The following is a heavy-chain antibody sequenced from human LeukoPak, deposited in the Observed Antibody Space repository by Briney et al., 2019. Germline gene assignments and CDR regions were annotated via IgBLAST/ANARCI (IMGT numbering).Heavy chain of an antibody. Sequence: ASVKVSCKASGYTFTSYGISWVRQAPAQGLEWMGWIIVYNGNTNYAQKLQGRVTMTTDTSTSTAYMDLRSLRSDDTAVYYCARDSYSGSYYDINYYGMDVWGQGTTVTVSS. V-gene: IGHV1-18*01. D-gene: IGHD1-26*01. CDR1: GYTFTSYG. CDR2: IIVYNGNT. CDR3: ARDSYSGSYYDINYYGMDV. J-gene: IGHJ6*02.